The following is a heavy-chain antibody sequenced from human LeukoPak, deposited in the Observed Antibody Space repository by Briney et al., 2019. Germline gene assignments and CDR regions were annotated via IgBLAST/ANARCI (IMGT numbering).Heavy chain of an antibody. CDR1: GYTFTGYY. J-gene: IGHJ4*02. V-gene: IGHV1-2*02. CDR3: ARDLLTTDDY. CDR2: INTNSGGT. Sequence: ASVKVSCKASGYTFTGYYMHWVRQAPGQGIEWMGWINTNSGGTNYAQKFEGRVTMTRDTSISTAYMELSRLRSDDTAVYYCARDLLTTDDYWGQGTLVTVSS. D-gene: IGHD4/OR15-4a*01.